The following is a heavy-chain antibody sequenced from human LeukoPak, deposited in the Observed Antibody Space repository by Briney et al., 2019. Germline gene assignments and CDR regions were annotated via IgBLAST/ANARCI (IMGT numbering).Heavy chain of an antibody. CDR2: IYYSGST. D-gene: IGHD3-9*01. Sequence: PAETLRLSCTVSGGSISNYYWSWIRQPPGKGLEWIGYIYYSGSTNYNPSLKSRVTIAVDTSKNQCSLKLRSVTSADTAVYYCARDPLYFDWLLGSDYPSYALDYWGQGTLVTVSS. J-gene: IGHJ4*01. CDR3: ARDPLYFDWLLGSDYPSYALDY. V-gene: IGHV4-59*01. CDR1: GGSISNYY.